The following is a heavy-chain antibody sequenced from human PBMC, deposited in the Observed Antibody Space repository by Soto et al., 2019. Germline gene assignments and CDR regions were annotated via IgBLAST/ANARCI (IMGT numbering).Heavy chain of an antibody. J-gene: IGHJ4*02. V-gene: IGHV4-30-2*01. CDR2: IYHSGSI. CDR3: ARDKITGLFDY. CDR1: GGSISCGGYS. D-gene: IGHD2-8*02. Sequence: TLSLTCAVSGGSISCGGYSWSWIRQPPGKGLEGIGYIYHSGSIYYNPSLKSRVTISVDRSKNQFSLKLTSVTAADTAVYYCARDKITGLFDYWGQGTLVTVSS.